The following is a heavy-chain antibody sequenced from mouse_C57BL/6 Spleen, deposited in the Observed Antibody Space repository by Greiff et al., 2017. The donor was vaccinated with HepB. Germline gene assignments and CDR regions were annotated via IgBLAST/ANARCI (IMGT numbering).Heavy chain of an antibody. CDR1: GFTFSSYA. J-gene: IGHJ2*01. CDR3: ARTPSYSNNGGFDY. D-gene: IGHD2-5*01. V-gene: IGHV5-4*01. CDR2: ISDGGSYT. Sequence: EVQLQESGGGLVKPGGSLKLSCAASGFTFSSYAMSWVRQTPEKRLEWVATISDGGSYTYYPDNVKGRFTISRDNAKNNLYLQMSHLKSEDTAMYYCARTPSYSNNGGFDYWGQGTTLTVSS.